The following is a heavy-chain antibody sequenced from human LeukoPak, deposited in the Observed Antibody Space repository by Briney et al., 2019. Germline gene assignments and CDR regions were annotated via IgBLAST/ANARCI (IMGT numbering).Heavy chain of an antibody. Sequence: ASVKVSCKASGGTFSSYAISWVRQAPGQGLEWMGGIIPIFGTANYAQKFQGRVTITADESTSTAYMELSSLRSEDTAVYYCVQKASRVYYYGMDVWGQGTTVTVSS. CDR1: GGTFSSYA. V-gene: IGHV1-69*01. CDR2: IIPIFGTA. J-gene: IGHJ6*02. CDR3: VQKASRVYYYGMDV.